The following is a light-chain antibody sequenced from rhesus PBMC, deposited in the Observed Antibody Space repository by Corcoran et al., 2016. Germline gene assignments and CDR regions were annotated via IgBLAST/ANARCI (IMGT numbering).Light chain of an antibody. Sequence: DIRMTQSPSSLSASIGDTVTINCRASQRINTWLAWYQQKPGNAPKFLSDKALSLQSGVPSRFSGSGSGTDFTLTITSLESEDFAIYFCQQYMRGPLTFGGGTKVELK. CDR1: QRINTW. CDR2: KAL. CDR3: QQYMRGPLT. V-gene: IGKV1-22*01. J-gene: IGKJ4*01.